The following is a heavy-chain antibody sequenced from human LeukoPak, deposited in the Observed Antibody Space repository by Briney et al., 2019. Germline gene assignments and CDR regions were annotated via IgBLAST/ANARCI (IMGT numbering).Heavy chain of an antibody. CDR1: GFTFSSYW. J-gene: IGHJ6*02. Sequence: GGSLRLSCATSGFTFSSYWMTWVRQAPGKGLEWVAVISYDGSRQYYPDSVQGRFTISRDNYRNILYLQVNSLRPDDTAVYFCARDFLDTEQRNYNYYGVDVWGLGTTVTVSS. D-gene: IGHD1-1*01. CDR2: ISYDGSRQ. V-gene: IGHV3-30*03. CDR3: ARDFLDTEQRNYNYYGVDV.